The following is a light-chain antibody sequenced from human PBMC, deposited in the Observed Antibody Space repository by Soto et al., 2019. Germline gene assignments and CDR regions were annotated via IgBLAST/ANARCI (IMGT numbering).Light chain of an antibody. J-gene: IGKJ4*01. CDR1: QSVFYSSNNKDY. V-gene: IGKV4-1*01. CDR3: QQYFDRPLT. Sequence: DIVVTQSPDSLALSLGGRATINCKSSQSVFYSSNNKDYLAWYQQKPGQPPKLLIYWASTRESGVPDRFSGSGSGTDFTLTISSLQAEDVAVYYCQQYFDRPLTFGGGTKVEIK. CDR2: WAS.